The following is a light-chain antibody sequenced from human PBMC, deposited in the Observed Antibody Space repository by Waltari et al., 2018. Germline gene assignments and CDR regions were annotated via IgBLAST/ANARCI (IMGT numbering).Light chain of an antibody. CDR1: HSNIVTNP. CDR2: ANY. Sequence: QAVLTQPPSTSGTPGQRVTISCSGSHSNIVTNPVTWYQLHPGTAPTTVLFANYHRPSGVPERSTASKSGSSSSLVTSGGEDEDEADYFCATWDNSLSGRVFGGGTKGSVL. J-gene: IGLJ3*02. CDR3: ATWDNSLSGRV. V-gene: IGLV1-44*01.